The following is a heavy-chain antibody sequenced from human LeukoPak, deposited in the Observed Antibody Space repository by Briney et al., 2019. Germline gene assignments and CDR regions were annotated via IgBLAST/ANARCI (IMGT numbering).Heavy chain of an antibody. Sequence: GGSLRLSCAASGFTLSSNYVGWVRQAQGKGRGWASVIYTGGSTYYADSVKVRFTISRDNSNNTLYLQMNSLRAEDTAVYYCARDRGDYWGQGTLVTVSS. CDR3: ARDRGDY. V-gene: IGHV3-53*01. D-gene: IGHD3-16*01. CDR2: IYTGGST. J-gene: IGHJ4*02. CDR1: GFTLSSNY.